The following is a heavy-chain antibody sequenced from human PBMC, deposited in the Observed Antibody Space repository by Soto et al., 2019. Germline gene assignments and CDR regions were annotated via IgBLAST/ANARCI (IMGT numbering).Heavy chain of an antibody. J-gene: IGHJ6*02. CDR3: ARELYDFWSGPSAPYYYCGMDV. CDR1: GGSISSGGCP. CDR2: IYYSGST. Sequence: PSETLSLTCAVSGGSISSGGCPRIWIRQPPGKGLEWIAYIYYSGSTNYNPSLKSRVTISVDTSKNQFSLKLSSVTAADTVVYYCARELYDFWSGPSAPYYYCGMDVWGQGTTVTVSS. V-gene: IGHV4-61*08. D-gene: IGHD3-3*01.